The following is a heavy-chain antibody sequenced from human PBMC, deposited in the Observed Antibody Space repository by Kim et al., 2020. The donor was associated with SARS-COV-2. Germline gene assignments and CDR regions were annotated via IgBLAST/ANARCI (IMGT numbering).Heavy chain of an antibody. J-gene: IGHJ2*01. CDR1: GGSFSGYY. CDR2: INHSGST. Sequence: SETLSLTCAVYGGSFSGYYWSWIRQPPGKGLEWIGEINHSGSTNYNPSLKSRVTISVDTSKNQFSLKLSSVTAADTAVYYCARVVATIHYWYFDLWGRGTLVTVSS. D-gene: IGHD5-12*01. V-gene: IGHV4-34*01. CDR3: ARVVATIHYWYFDL.